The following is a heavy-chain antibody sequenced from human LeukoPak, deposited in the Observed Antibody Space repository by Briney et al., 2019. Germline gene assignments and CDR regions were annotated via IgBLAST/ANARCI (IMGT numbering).Heavy chain of an antibody. CDR1: GFIFSSYS. CDR2: ISSSSNTI. D-gene: IGHD6-6*01. Sequence: PGGSLRLSCAASGFIFSSYSMNWVRQAPGKGLEWVSYISSSSNTIYYADSVKGRFTISRDNAKNSMYLQMNSLRAEDTAVYYCAREVATRFDPWGQGTQVTVSS. J-gene: IGHJ5*02. V-gene: IGHV3-48*01. CDR3: AREVATRFDP.